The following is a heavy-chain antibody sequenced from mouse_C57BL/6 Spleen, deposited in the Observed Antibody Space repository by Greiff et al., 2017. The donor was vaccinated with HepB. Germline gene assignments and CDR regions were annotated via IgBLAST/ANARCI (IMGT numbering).Heavy chain of an antibody. CDR3: ACLTGKDYFDY. J-gene: IGHJ2*01. CDR1: GYSFTGYY. CDR2: INPSTGGT. Sequence: EVQLQQSGPELVKPGASVKISCKASGYSFTGYYMNWVKQSPEKSLEWIGEINPSTGGTTYNQKFKAKATLTVDKSSSTAYMQLKSLTSEDSAVYYCACLTGKDYFDYWGQGTTLTVSS. D-gene: IGHD4-1*01. V-gene: IGHV1-42*01.